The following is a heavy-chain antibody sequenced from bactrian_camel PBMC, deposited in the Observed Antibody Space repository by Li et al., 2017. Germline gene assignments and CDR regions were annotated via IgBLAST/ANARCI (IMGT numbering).Heavy chain of an antibody. CDR1: GYGFKYYY. CDR3: AVSQLFYTGRGGYCPEPILGDYTI. CDR2: IFGDGSGI. J-gene: IGHJ4*01. Sequence: HVQLVESGGGLVQPGGSLRLSCAASGYGFKYYYMSWVRQGPGKGLEWVADIFGDGSGIAYSDSVKGRFTISLDTAKNKVYLQMNTLEPDDTAMYYSAVSQLFYTGRGGYCPEPILGDYTIWGQGTQVTVS. V-gene: IGHV3S5*01. D-gene: IGHD1*01.